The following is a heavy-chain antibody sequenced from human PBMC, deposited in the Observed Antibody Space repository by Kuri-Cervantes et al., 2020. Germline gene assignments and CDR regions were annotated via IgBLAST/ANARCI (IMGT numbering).Heavy chain of an antibody. V-gene: IGHV3-33*03. CDR1: GFTFSNYG. CDR3: ATELIGTFGGCIDY. D-gene: IGHD3-16*01. CDR2: IWSDGSNK. J-gene: IGHJ4*02. Sequence: GGSLRLSCAASGFTFSNYGMHWVRQAPGKGLEWVALIWSDGSNKYYEDSVKGRFTISRDNSGNMLFLQMNSLRADDTAVYYCATELIGTFGGCIDYWGQGTLVTVSS.